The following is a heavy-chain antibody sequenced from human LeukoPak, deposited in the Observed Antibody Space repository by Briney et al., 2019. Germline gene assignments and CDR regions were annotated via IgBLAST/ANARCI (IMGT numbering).Heavy chain of an antibody. CDR3: AGVRGYDSSGYYYGAFDI. V-gene: IGHV4-61*08. CDR1: GGSISSGGYS. CDR2: IYYSGNT. Sequence: SETLSLTCAVSGGSISSGGYSWSWIRQPPGKGLEWIGYIYYSGNTNYNPSLKSRVTISVDTSKNQFSLKLSSVTAADTAVYYCAGVRGYDSSGYYYGAFDIWGQGTMVTVSS. J-gene: IGHJ3*02. D-gene: IGHD3-22*01.